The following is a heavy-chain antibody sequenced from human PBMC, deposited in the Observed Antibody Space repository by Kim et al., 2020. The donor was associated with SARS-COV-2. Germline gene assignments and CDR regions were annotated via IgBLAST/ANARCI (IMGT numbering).Heavy chain of an antibody. D-gene: IGHD3-3*01. CDR3: AGQLSGYPGYYFDY. J-gene: IGHJ4*02. CDR1: GGSISSSSYY. Sequence: SETLSLTCTVSGGSISSSSYYWGWIRQPPGKGLEWIGSIYYSGSTYYNPSLKSRVTISVDTSKNQFSLKLSSVTAADTAVYYCAGQLSGYPGYYFDYWGQGTLVTVSS. V-gene: IGHV4-39*01. CDR2: IYYSGST.